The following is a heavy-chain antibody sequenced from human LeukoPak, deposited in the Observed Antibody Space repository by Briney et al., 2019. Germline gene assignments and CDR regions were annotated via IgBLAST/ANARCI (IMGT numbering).Heavy chain of an antibody. J-gene: IGHJ3*02. CDR1: GSISGYY. CDR3: ARQKCTSASCLTKNAFDI. Sequence: SETLSLTCTVSGSISGYYWSWIRQPPGKGLEWIGYIYTSGSTNYNPSLESRVTISVDTSKNQFSLDLSSVTAADTAVYYCARQKCTSASCLTKNAFDIWGQGTMVTVSP. CDR2: IYTSGST. V-gene: IGHV4-4*09. D-gene: IGHD2-2*01.